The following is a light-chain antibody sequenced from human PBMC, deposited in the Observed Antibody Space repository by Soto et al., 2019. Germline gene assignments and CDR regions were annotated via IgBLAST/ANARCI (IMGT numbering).Light chain of an antibody. CDR3: QHRTTPFT. J-gene: IGKJ4*01. CDR2: DAS. V-gene: IGKV3-11*01. Sequence: EKVMTQSPATLSVSPGERATLSCRASQSVRSNLAWYQQKPGQPPRLLIYDASSRATGIPSRFSGSGSGTDFTLTISSLEPEDFAVYYCQHRTTPFTFGGGTKVQIK. CDR1: QSVRSN.